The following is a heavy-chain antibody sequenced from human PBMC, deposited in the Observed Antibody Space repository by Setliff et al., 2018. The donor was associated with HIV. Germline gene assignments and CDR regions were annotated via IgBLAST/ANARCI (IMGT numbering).Heavy chain of an antibody. J-gene: IGHJ4*02. CDR1: GFTFSTYA. V-gene: IGHV3-23*03. CDR2: IHSGVSSP. CDR3: AREPNSITWHVDY. Sequence: GGSLRLSCAASGFTFSTYAMSWVRQAPGKGLEWVSVIHSGVSSPYYADSVKGRFTVARDNSKNTLYLQMNSLKVEDTAVYYCAREPNSITWHVDYWGQGTLVTVSS. D-gene: IGHD6-13*01.